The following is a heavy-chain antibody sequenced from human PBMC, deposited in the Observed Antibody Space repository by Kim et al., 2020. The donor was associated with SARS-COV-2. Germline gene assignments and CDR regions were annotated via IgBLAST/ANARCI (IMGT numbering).Heavy chain of an antibody. V-gene: IGHV4-39*01. CDR1: NGSISSSDFY. Sequence: SETLSLTCSVSNGSISSSDFYWGWIRQPPGKGLEWIGTIYYSGDTSYDPSLKSLVTISVDTSRSQFSLKLTSVTAADTAVYYCARHDIYLVPAATRARSNWFDPWGQDTLVTVSS. CDR2: IYYSGDT. D-gene: IGHD2-2*01. J-gene: IGHJ5*02. CDR3: ARHDIYLVPAATRARSNWFDP.